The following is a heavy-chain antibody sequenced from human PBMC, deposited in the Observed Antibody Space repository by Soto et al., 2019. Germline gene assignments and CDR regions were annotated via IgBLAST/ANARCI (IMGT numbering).Heavy chain of an antibody. CDR1: GFNFDDYM. J-gene: IGHJ4*02. D-gene: IGHD2-15*01. CDR2: ISWDGGSL. CDR3: AKEGNGGSSLDY. V-gene: IGHV3-43*01. Sequence: GGSLRLSCEASGFNFDDYMMHWVRQAPGKGLEWISRISWDGGSLDYADSIKGRFTVSRDNSKNSLYLHMNSLKTEDTAFYYCAKEGNGGSSLDYWGQGTLVTVSS.